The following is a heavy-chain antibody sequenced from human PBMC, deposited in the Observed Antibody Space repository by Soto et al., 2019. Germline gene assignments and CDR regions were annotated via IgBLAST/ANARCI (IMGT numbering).Heavy chain of an antibody. Sequence: GGSLRLSCAASGFTFSTYGMNWVRQAPGKGLEWVSSISSSSSSIYYADSVKGRFTISRDNSKNTLYLQMNSLRAEDTAVYYCAKDVATTDYWRQGTLVTVSS. CDR3: AKDVATTDY. CDR1: GFTFSTYG. V-gene: IGHV3-23*01. J-gene: IGHJ4*02. CDR2: ISSSSSSI. D-gene: IGHD5-12*01.